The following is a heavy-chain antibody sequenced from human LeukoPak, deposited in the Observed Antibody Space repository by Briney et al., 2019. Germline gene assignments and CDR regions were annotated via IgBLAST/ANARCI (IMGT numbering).Heavy chain of an antibody. V-gene: IGHV1-69*06. D-gene: IGHD6-19*01. CDR3: AIQDSSGWYPYYY. CDR1: GGTFSNYA. Sequence: GASVKVSCKASGGTFSNYAITWVRQAPGQGLEWMGGIIPIFGTANYAQKFRGRVTITADKSTRTAYMDLSSLRSEDTAVYYCAIQDSSGWYPYYYWGQGTLVTVSS. J-gene: IGHJ4*02. CDR2: IIPIFGTA.